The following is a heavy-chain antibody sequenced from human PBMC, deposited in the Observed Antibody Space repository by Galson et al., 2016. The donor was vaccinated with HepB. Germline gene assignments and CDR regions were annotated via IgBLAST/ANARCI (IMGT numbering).Heavy chain of an antibody. J-gene: IGHJ4*02. D-gene: IGHD4-17*01. CDR1: GYTFSNYA. CDR3: ARDPFLNLVTTGDY. CDR2: INPYNGNT. Sequence: SVKVSCKASGYTFSNYAINWVRQAPGQGLEWMGWINPYNGNTNYAQKLQDRVTMTTDTSTTTAYMELRSLRSDDTAVYYCARDPFLNLVTTGDYWGQGTLVTVSS. V-gene: IGHV1-18*01.